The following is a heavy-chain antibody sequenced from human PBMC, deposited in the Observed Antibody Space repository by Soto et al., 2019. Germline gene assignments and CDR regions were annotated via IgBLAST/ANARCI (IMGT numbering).Heavy chain of an antibody. CDR2: LSDDGSNK. CDR3: ARHLSHLKFGWFDP. CDR1: GFTFSSYA. D-gene: IGHD3-3*02. J-gene: IGHJ5*02. V-gene: IGHV3-30-3*01. Sequence: QVQLVESGGGVVQPGRSLRLSCAASGFTFSSYAFHWVRQAPGKGLEWVVILSDDGSNKDYAGSVKGRFTISRDNSRNTLYLQMNSLRADDTAVYYCARHLSHLKFGWFDPWGQGTLVIVSS.